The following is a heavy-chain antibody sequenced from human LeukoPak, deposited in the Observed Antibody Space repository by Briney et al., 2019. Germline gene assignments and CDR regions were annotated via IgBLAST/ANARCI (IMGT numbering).Heavy chain of an antibody. CDR2: ISAYNGNT. J-gene: IGHJ4*02. V-gene: IGHV1-18*01. CDR1: GYTFTSYG. D-gene: IGHD6-13*01. Sequence: ASVKVSCKASGYTFTSYGISWVRQAPGQGLEWMGWISAYNGNTNYAQKLQGRVTMTTDTSTSTAYMELRSLRSDDTAVYYCAGDPIAAAGPYYFDYWGQGTLVTVSS. CDR3: AGDPIAAAGPYYFDY.